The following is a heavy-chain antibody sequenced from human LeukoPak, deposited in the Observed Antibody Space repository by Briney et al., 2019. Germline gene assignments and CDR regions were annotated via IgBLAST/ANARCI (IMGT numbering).Heavy chain of an antibody. CDR1: GFTFSDYE. J-gene: IGHJ6*03. V-gene: IGHV3-48*03. Sequence: GGSLRLSCATSGFTFSDYEMNWVRQAPGKGLEWVSYINPSGSTIYYADSVKGRFTISRDNAKNSLYLQMNSLRAEDTAVYYCARVGVAGTYYYYYMDVWGKGTTVTISS. D-gene: IGHD6-19*01. CDR3: ARVGVAGTYYYYYMDV. CDR2: INPSGSTI.